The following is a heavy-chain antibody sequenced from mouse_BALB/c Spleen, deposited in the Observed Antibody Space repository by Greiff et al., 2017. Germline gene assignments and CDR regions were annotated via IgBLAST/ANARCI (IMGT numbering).Heavy chain of an antibody. J-gene: IGHJ2*01. CDR3: ARRVGRGTYFDY. Sequence: QVQLQQSAAELARPGASVKMSCKASGYTFTSYTMHWVKQRPGQGLEWIGYINPSSGYTEYNQKFKDKTTLTVDKSSSTAYMQLSSLTSEDSAVYYCARRVGRGTYFDYWGQGTTLTVSS. D-gene: IGHD4-1*01. CDR2: INPSSGYT. CDR1: GYTFTSYT. V-gene: IGHV1-4*02.